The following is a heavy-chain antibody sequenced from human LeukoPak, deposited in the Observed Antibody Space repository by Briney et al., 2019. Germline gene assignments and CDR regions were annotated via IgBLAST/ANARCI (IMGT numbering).Heavy chain of an antibody. CDR2: ISGSGGST. V-gene: IGHV3-23*01. CDR1: GFTFSSYA. Sequence: PGGSLRLSCAASGFTFSSYAMSWVRQAPGKGLEWVSAISGSGGSTYYADSVKGRFTISRDNSKNTLYLQMNSLRAEDTAVYYCAKDSAYDPVAGTGGVFDYWGQEPWSPSPQ. J-gene: IGHJ4*01. D-gene: IGHD6-19*01. CDR3: AKDSAYDPVAGTGGVFDY.